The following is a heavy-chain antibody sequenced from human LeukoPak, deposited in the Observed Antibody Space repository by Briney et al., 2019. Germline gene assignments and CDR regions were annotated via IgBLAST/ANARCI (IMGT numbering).Heavy chain of an antibody. Sequence: ASVKVSRKASRYTFTGYYIHWVRQAPGQGLEWMGWINPNSGGTNYAQRFQGRVTMTRDTSISTAYMELSRLRSDDTAVYYCARELGTTSIHWFDPWGQGTLVTVSS. V-gene: IGHV1-2*02. CDR1: RYTFTGYY. J-gene: IGHJ5*02. CDR3: ARELGTTSIHWFDP. D-gene: IGHD2-2*01. CDR2: INPNSGGT.